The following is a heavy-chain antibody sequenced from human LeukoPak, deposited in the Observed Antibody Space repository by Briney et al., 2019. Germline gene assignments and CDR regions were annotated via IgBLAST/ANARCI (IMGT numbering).Heavy chain of an antibody. CDR1: GYTFTSYG. V-gene: IGHV1-18*01. D-gene: IGHD3-3*01. CDR2: ISAYNGNT. J-gene: IGHJ3*02. Sequence: ASVKVSCKASGYTFTSYGISWVRQAPGQGLEWMGWISAYNGNTNYAQKLQGRVTMTTDTSTSTAYMELRSLRSEDTAVYYCARQHDFWSGYYTLVTNEENDAFDIWGQGTMVTVSS. CDR3: ARQHDFWSGYYTLVTNEENDAFDI.